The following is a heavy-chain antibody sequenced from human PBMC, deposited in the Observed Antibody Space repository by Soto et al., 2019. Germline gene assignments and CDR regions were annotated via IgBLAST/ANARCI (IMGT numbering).Heavy chain of an antibody. Sequence: EVQLLESGGGLVQPGGSLRLSCAASGFTFSSYAMRWVRQAPVKGLEWVSAISGSGGSTYYADSVKGRFTISRDNSKNTLYLQMNSLRAEDTAVYYCARRGIGSYYDYWGQGPLVTVSS. D-gene: IGHD1-26*01. CDR1: GFTFSSYA. CDR3: ARRGIGSYYDY. CDR2: ISGSGGST. V-gene: IGHV3-23*01. J-gene: IGHJ4*02.